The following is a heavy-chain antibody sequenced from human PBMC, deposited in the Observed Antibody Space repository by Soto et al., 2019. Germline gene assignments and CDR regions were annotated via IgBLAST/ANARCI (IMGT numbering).Heavy chain of an antibody. CDR3: ARNTSQLYDFRTRSRETKGDYGMDV. CDR2: IDPTDSYT. J-gene: IGHJ6*02. V-gene: IGHV5-10-1*01. Sequence: GESLKISSKGSAHSVTSSWINLVRQTHGKGLEWMVRIDPTDSYTNYNPSFEGHVTISADNSITTAYLHWSSLKASETAVYFCARNTSQLYDFRTRSRETKGDYGMDVWRQGTTVT. D-gene: IGHD3-3*01. CDR1: AHSVTSSW.